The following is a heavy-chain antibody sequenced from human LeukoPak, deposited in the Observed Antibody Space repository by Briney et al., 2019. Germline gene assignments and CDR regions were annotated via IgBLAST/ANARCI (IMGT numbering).Heavy chain of an antibody. CDR3: ARPGDGEMATIFDY. CDR1: GASIYSRSYY. V-gene: IGHV4-39*01. D-gene: IGHD5-24*01. CDR2: MYYKGET. Sequence: SETLSLTCTVSGASIYSRSYYWGWVRQPPGRGLQWIGSMYYKGETYLNPSLKSRVTISQDTSKNQFSLKLSSVTAADTAVYYCARPGDGEMATIFDYWGQGTLVTVSS. J-gene: IGHJ4*02.